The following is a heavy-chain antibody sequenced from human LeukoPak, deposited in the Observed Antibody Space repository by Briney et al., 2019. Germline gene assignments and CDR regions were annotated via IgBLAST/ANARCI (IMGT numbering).Heavy chain of an antibody. Sequence: GGSLRLSCAASGFTFSSYGMHWVRQAPGKGLEWVAFIRYDGSNKYYADSVKGRFTISRDNSKNTLYLQMNSLRAEDTAVYYCAKDSAKQAARPTLSVYWRQGTLVTVSS. V-gene: IGHV3-30*02. D-gene: IGHD6-6*01. J-gene: IGHJ4*02. CDR2: IRYDGSNK. CDR1: GFTFSSYG. CDR3: AKDSAKQAARPTLSVY.